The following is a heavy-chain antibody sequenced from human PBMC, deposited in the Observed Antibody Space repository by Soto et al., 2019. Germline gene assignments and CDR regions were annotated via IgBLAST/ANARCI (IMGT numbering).Heavy chain of an antibody. D-gene: IGHD6-6*01. CDR3: ARGSHEEHEYSSSVLVDWFDP. V-gene: IGHV4-4*02. CDR2: IYHSGST. CDR1: GGSISSSNW. Sequence: PSETLSLTCAVSGGSISSSNWWSCVRQPPGKGLELIGEIYHSGSTNYNPSLKSRVTISVDKSKNQFSLKLSSVTAADTAVYYCARGSHEEHEYSSSVLVDWFDPWGQGTLVTVS. J-gene: IGHJ5*02.